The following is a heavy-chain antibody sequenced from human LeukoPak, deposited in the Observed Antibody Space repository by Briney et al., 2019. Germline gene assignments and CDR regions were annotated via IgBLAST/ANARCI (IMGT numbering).Heavy chain of an antibody. D-gene: IGHD2-2*01. CDR2: ISYDRINE. CDR1: GFTFSSYA. J-gene: IGHJ4*02. Sequence: GRSLRLSSAASGFTFSSYAMHWVRQAPGKGLEWVAVISYDRINEYYADSVRGRFTISRDNSKNTLYLQMNSLRAEDTAVYYCARMYQLLYGYFDYWGQGTLVTVSS. V-gene: IGHV3-30-3*01. CDR3: ARMYQLLYGYFDY.